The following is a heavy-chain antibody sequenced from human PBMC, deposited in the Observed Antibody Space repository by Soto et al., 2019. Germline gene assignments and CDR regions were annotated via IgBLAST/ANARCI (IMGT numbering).Heavy chain of an antibody. CDR3: ARDLRGVTMIVVATPSYYYYYGMDF. CDR1: GGTFSSYA. J-gene: IGHJ6*01. D-gene: IGHD3-22*01. CDR2: IIPIFGTA. Sequence: SVKVSCKASGGTFSSYAISWVRQAPGQGLEWMGGIIPIFGTANYAQKFQGRVTITADESTSTAYMELSSLRSEDTAVYYCARDLRGVTMIVVATPSYYYYYGMDFCGQGTTVTVAS. V-gene: IGHV1-69*13.